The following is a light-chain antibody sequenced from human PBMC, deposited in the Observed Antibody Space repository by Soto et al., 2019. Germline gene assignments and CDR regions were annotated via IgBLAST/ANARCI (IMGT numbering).Light chain of an antibody. Sequence: DIPMTQSPSTLSASVGDRVTITCRASQSISSWLAWYQQKPGKAPQVLIYKASSLDSGVPSRFSGSRSGTEFTLTISSLEPDDFAAYYCQQYHSLNMFGQGTKLEI. CDR3: QQYHSLNM. CDR2: KAS. CDR1: QSISSW. V-gene: IGKV1-5*03. J-gene: IGKJ2*01.